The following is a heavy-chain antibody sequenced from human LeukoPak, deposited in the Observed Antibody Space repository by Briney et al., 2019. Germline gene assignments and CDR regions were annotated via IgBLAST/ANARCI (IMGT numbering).Heavy chain of an antibody. CDR2: ISGSGSST. J-gene: IGHJ4*02. Sequence: PGGSLRLSCAASGFTFSSYDMSWVRQAPGKGLEWVSAISGSGSSTYYADSVKGRFTISRDNSKSTMYLQMNSLRAEDTAVYYCAKASAMIVVVSKHFDYWGQGTLVTVSS. CDR1: GFTFSSYD. D-gene: IGHD3-22*01. CDR3: AKASAMIVVVSKHFDY. V-gene: IGHV3-23*01.